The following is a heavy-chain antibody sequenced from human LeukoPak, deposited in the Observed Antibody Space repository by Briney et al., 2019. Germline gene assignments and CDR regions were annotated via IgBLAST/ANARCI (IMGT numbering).Heavy chain of an antibody. CDR2: ISGGSSDI. Sequence: PGGSLRLSCATSGFTFKNYAMNWVRQAPGKGLEWVSSISGGSSDIYYADSVMGRSTISRDNAKNSVYLQINSLRAEDTAIYYCARRGYSDSSGYDYWGQGTLVTVSS. D-gene: IGHD3-22*01. CDR1: GFTFKNYA. J-gene: IGHJ4*02. V-gene: IGHV3-21*01. CDR3: ARRGYSDSSGYDY.